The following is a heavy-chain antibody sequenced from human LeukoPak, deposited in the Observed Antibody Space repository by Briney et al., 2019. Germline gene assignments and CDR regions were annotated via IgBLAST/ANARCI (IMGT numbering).Heavy chain of an antibody. J-gene: IGHJ6*04. CDR1: GGSLSSGGYS. V-gene: IGHV4-30-2*01. CDR2: IYHSGST. D-gene: IGHD2-15*01. Sequence: SETLSLTCVVSGGSLSSGGYSWSWLRQPPGKGLEWIGYIYHSGSTYYNPSLKSRVTISVDRSKSQFSLKLSSVTAADTAVYYCASRKVDYYYGMDVWGKGTTVTVPS. CDR3: ASRKVDYYYGMDV.